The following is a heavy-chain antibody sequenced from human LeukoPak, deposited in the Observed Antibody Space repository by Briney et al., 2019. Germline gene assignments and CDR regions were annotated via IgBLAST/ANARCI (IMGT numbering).Heavy chain of an antibody. J-gene: IGHJ4*02. CDR3: ATDGYNSARDY. D-gene: IGHD5-18*01. V-gene: IGHV3-7*01. CDR1: GFTFNNYW. CDR2: TKPDGSEK. Sequence: GGSLRLSCAASGFTFNNYWMSWLRQAPGKGLEWVANTKPDGSEKYYMDSVRGRVTISRDNAKNLLYLQMSNLRAEDTAVYYCATDGYNSARDYWGQGTLVTVSS.